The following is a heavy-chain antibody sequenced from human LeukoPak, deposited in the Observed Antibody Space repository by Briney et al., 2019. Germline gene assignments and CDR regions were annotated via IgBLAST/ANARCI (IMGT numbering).Heavy chain of an antibody. V-gene: IGHV4-30-2*01. CDR2: IYHSGST. CDR1: GGSISSGGYY. Sequence: SETLSLTCTVSGGSISSGGYYWSWIRQPPGKGLEWIGYIYHSGSTYYNPSLKSRVTISVDRSKNQFSLKLSSVTAADTAVYYCARLEYQLLLEFYMGVWGKGTTVTVSS. D-gene: IGHD2-2*01. CDR3: ARLEYQLLLEFYMGV. J-gene: IGHJ6*03.